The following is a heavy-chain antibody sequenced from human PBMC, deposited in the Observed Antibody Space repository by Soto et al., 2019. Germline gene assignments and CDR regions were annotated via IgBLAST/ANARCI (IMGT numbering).Heavy chain of an antibody. V-gene: IGHV1-69*08. CDR1: GGTFSSYT. CDR2: IIPILGIA. Sequence: QVQLVQSGAEVKKPGSSVKVSCKASGGTFSSYTISWVRQAPGQGLEWMGRIIPILGIANYAQKFQGRVTITADKSTSTAYMELSSLRSEDTAVYYCARDVKRDSSWSPGWFDPLGQGTLVTVSS. D-gene: IGHD6-13*01. J-gene: IGHJ5*02. CDR3: ARDVKRDSSWSPGWFDP.